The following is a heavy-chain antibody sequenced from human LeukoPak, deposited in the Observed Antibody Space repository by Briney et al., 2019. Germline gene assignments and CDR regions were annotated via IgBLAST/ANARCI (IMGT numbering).Heavy chain of an antibody. Sequence: PGGSLRLSCAASGFTFSSYGMHWVRQAPGKGLEWVAVIWYDGSNKYYADSVKGRFTISRDNAKNSLYLQMNSLRVEDTAVYYCVKERYRGSDSWGQGTRVTASS. CDR3: VKERYRGSDS. CDR2: IWYDGSNK. V-gene: IGHV3-33*03. D-gene: IGHD3-10*01. J-gene: IGHJ5*01. CDR1: GFTFSSYG.